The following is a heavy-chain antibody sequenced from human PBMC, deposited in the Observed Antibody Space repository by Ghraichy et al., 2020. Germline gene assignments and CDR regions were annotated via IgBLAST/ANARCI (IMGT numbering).Heavy chain of an antibody. CDR2: INPNSGGT. CDR1: GYTFTGYY. CDR3: ARSPRVFVVGNGDYYGMDV. Sequence: ASVKGSCKASGYTFTGYYMHWVRQAPGQGLEWMGWINPNSGGTNYAQKFQGRVTMTRDTSISTAYMELSRLRSDDTAVYYCARSPRVFVVGNGDYYGMDVWGQGTTVTVSS. J-gene: IGHJ6*02. V-gene: IGHV1-2*02. D-gene: IGHD2-2*01.